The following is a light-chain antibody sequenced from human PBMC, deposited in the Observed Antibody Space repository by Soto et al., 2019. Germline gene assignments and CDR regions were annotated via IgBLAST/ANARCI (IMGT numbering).Light chain of an antibody. CDR1: QSIGRW. Sequence: GDRVTITCRASQSIGRWLAWYQQKPGKXXKXXXYAASTLQSGVPSRFSGSGYGTDFTLTISSLQPEDFATYYCQQLNSYPRTFGQGNKVDIK. CDR3: QQLNSYPRT. V-gene: IGKV1-9*01. J-gene: IGKJ1*01. CDR2: AAS.